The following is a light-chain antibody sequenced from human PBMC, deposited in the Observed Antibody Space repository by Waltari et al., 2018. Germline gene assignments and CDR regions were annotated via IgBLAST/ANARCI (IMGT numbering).Light chain of an antibody. CDR1: SSNIGAGFE. CDR3: QSYDSSLSGRV. J-gene: IGLJ3*02. Sequence: QSVLTQPPSVSGAPGQRVTISCTGTSSNIGAGFEVFWYQQLPGSAPKLLIFASYKGSSGVPDRISGSTSGTSASLAITGLQAEDEADYYCQSYDSSLSGRVFGGGTRLTVL. CDR2: ASY. V-gene: IGLV1-40*01.